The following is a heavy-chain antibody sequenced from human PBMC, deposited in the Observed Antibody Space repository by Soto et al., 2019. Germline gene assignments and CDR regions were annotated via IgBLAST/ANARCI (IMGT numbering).Heavy chain of an antibody. CDR2: ISWDGGST. D-gene: IGHD2-15*01. CDR3: AKDVARGLGYCSGGSCYSGVPYYYGMDV. V-gene: IGHV3-43*01. J-gene: IGHJ6*02. CDR1: GFTFDDYT. Sequence: GGSLRLSCAASGFTFDDYTMHWVRQAPGKGLEWVSLISWDGGSTYYADSVKGRFTISRDNSKNSLYLQMNSLRTEDTALYYCAKDVARGLGYCSGGSCYSGVPYYYGMDVWGQGTTVTVSS.